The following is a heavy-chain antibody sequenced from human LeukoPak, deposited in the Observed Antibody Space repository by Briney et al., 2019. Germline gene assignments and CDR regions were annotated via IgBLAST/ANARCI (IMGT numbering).Heavy chain of an antibody. CDR1: GFTFSDYY. Sequence: PGESLRLSCAASGFTFSDYYMTWTRQAPGKGLEWISYISTSAGTRYYADSVKGRFTISRDNAKNSLYLQMNSLRAEDTAVYYCARDAIDSSGFDFDYWGQGTLVTVSS. CDR3: ARDAIDSSGFDFDY. V-gene: IGHV3-11*01. D-gene: IGHD3-22*01. CDR2: ISTSAGTR. J-gene: IGHJ4*02.